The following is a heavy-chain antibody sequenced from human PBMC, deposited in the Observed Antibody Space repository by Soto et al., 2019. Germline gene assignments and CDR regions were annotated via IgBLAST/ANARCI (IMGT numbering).Heavy chain of an antibody. CDR3: ASSYCTNGVCSSGAFDI. D-gene: IGHD2-8*01. CDR1: GGTFSSYA. CDR2: IIPIFGTA. V-gene: IGHV1-69*13. Sequence: SVKVSCKASGGTFSSYAISWVRQAPGQGLEWMGGIIPIFGTANYAQKFQGRVTITADESTSTAYMELSSLRSEDTAVYYCASSYCTNGVCSSGAFDIWGQGTMVTVSS. J-gene: IGHJ3*02.